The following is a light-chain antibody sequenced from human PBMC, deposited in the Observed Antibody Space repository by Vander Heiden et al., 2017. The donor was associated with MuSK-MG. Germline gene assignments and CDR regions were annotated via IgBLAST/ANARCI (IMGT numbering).Light chain of an antibody. CDR2: DAS. CDR3: QQRANWPEEGLT. Sequence: EIVLTQSPATLSLSPGERATLSCTARQSVSSSLAWYQQNPGQPPRLLSFDASNRAKGIPARFSGSGSGTDFTLTIRSLESEDFAVYYCQQRANWPEEGLTVGGGTKVEIK. J-gene: IGKJ4*01. V-gene: IGKV3-11*01. CDR1: QSVSSS.